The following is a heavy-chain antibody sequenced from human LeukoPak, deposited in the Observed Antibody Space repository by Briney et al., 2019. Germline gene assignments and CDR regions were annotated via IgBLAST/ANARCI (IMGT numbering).Heavy chain of an antibody. Sequence: PSETLSLTCTVSGGSISSYYWSWIRQPPGKGLEWIGYIYYSGSTNYNPSLKSRVTISVDTSKNQFSLKLNSVTAADTAVYYCARGDYGEPSDYWGQGTLVTVSS. CDR2: IYYSGST. V-gene: IGHV4-59*01. D-gene: IGHD4-17*01. CDR3: ARGDYGEPSDY. J-gene: IGHJ4*02. CDR1: GGSISSYY.